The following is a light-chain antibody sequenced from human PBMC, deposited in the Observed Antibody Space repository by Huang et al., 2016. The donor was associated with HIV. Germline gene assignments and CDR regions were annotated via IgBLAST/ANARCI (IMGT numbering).Light chain of an antibody. Sequence: EIVLTQSTATLSLSPGERATLSCRASQSVSSYLAWYQQKPGQAPRLLIYDASNRATGIPARFSGSGSGTDFTLTISRLEPEDFAVYYCQQRSNWAFGQGTRLEIK. CDR2: DAS. V-gene: IGKV3-11*01. CDR3: QQRSNWA. J-gene: IGKJ5*01. CDR1: QSVSSY.